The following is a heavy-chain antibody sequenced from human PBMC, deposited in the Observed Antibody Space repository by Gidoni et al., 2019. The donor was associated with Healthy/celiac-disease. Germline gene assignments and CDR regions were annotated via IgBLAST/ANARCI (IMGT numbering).Heavy chain of an antibody. CDR3: AKDRGNYYYDSSGFDY. CDR2: ISWNSGSI. Sequence: EVQLVESGGGLVQPGRSLRPSCAASGFTFDDYAMHWVRQAPGKGLEWVSGISWNSGSIGYADSVKGRFTISRDNAKNSLYLQMNSLRAEDTALYYCAKDRGNYYYDSSGFDYWGQGTLVTVSS. J-gene: IGHJ4*02. D-gene: IGHD3-22*01. CDR1: GFTFDDYA. V-gene: IGHV3-9*01.